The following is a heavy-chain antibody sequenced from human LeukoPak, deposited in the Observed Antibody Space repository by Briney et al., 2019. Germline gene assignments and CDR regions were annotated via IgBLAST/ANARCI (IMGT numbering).Heavy chain of an antibody. V-gene: IGHV1-18*01. CDR3: ARRSKEYCSGGSCYSSYYYMDV. J-gene: IGHJ6*03. CDR1: GYTFSSYG. D-gene: IGHD2-15*01. CDR2: ISAYNGNT. Sequence: ASVKVSCKASGYTFSSYGISWVRQARGQGLEWMGWISAYNGNTNYAQKLQGRVTMTTDTSTSTAYMELRSLRSDDTAVYYCARRSKEYCSGGSCYSSYYYMDVWGKGTTVTVSS.